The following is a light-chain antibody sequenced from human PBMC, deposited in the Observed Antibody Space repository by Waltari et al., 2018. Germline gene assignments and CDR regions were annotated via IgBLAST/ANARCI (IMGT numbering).Light chain of an antibody. V-gene: IGKV4-1*01. J-gene: IGKJ2*01. CDR3: QQYYSTPNT. Sequence: DIVISQSPDSLGWSLGERATINCTSSQSALHTNNKDYLAWYQQKPGQPPKLLIYWASTREFGVPDRFSGSGSGTSFTLTISSLQAEDVAVYYCQQYYSTPNTFGQGTKLEIK. CDR2: WAS. CDR1: QSALHTNNKDY.